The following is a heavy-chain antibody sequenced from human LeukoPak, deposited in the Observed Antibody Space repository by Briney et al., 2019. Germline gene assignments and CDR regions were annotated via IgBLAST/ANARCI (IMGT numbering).Heavy chain of an antibody. CDR2: IIPIVGVP. V-gene: IGHV1-69*10. Sequence: SVKVSCKASGGAFSSYAIYWVRQVPGQGLEWMGGIIPIVGVPNNAQKFQGRVTITADKSTSTAYMELSSLRSEDTAVYYCARDQRYYLDSSGSSFDYWGQGTLVTVSS. J-gene: IGHJ4*02. CDR1: GGAFSSYA. CDR3: ARDQRYYLDSSGSSFDY. D-gene: IGHD3-22*01.